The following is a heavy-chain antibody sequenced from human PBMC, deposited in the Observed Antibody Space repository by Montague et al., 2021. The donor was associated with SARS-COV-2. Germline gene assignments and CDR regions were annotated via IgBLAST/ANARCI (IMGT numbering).Heavy chain of an antibody. D-gene: IGHD5-12*01. CDR1: GGSISSYY. Sequence: SETLSLTCTVSGGSISSYYWSWIRQSPVKGLEWIGYIYYTGSTNYNPSLKSRVTMSVDTSKNQFSLKLSSVTAADTAVYYCARRGATGYGMDVWGQGTTVTVSS. V-gene: IGHV4-59*01. J-gene: IGHJ6*02. CDR2: IYYTGST. CDR3: ARRGATGYGMDV.